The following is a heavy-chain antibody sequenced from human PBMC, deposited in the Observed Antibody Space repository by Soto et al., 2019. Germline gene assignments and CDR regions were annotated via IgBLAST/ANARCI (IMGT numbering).Heavy chain of an antibody. D-gene: IGHD3-3*01. Sequence: PGGSLRLSCAASGFTFSSYWMSWVRQAPGKGLEWVANIKQDGSEKYYVDSVKGRFTISRDNAKNSLYLQMNSLRAEDTAVYYCARDAAYYDFWSGYSGYFDYWGQGTLVTVSS. CDR3: ARDAAYYDFWSGYSGYFDY. J-gene: IGHJ4*02. V-gene: IGHV3-7*01. CDR2: IKQDGSEK. CDR1: GFTFSSYW.